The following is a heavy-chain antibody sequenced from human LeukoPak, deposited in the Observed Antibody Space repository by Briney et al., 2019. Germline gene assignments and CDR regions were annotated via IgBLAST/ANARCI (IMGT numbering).Heavy chain of an antibody. CDR1: GGSFSGYY. CDR2: INHSGST. J-gene: IGHJ4*02. CDR3: ARGLGGSYSDY. V-gene: IGHV4-34*01. Sequence: SETLSLTCAVYGGSFSGYYWSWIRHPPGKGLEWIGEINHSGSTNYNPSLKSRVTISVDTSKNQFSLKLSSVTAADTAVYYCARGLGGSYSDYWGRGTLVTVSS. D-gene: IGHD1-26*01.